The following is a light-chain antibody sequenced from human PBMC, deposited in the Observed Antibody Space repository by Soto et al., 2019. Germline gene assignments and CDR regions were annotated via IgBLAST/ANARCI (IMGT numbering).Light chain of an antibody. Sequence: DIQMTQSPSSLSASVGDRVTITCRASQGITYYLNWYQQKPGKAPKVLIYAASNLQSGVPPRFSGSGSGTDFTLTISSLQPEDVATYFCQQSYRTPITFGQGTRLENK. CDR3: QQSYRTPIT. CDR1: QGITYY. CDR2: AAS. J-gene: IGKJ5*01. V-gene: IGKV1-39*01.